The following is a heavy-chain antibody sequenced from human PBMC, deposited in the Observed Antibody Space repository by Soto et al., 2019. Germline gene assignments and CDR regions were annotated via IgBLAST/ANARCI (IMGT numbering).Heavy chain of an antibody. J-gene: IGHJ5*01. Sequence: GXSLILSCAASGFTSRTFTMNWVRQAPGKGLEWVSGIIGGDGDKFYSDSVKGRFTISRDNSKDMLFLQMSSLRVDDTAVYYCAKDRDPDGIWTFDSWGQGTLVTVSS. CDR2: IIGGDGDK. CDR1: GFTSRTFT. V-gene: IGHV3-23*01. CDR3: AKDRDPDGIWTFDS. D-gene: IGHD3-9*01.